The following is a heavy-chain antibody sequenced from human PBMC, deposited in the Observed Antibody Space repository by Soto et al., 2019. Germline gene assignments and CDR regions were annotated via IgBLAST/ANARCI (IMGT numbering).Heavy chain of an antibody. V-gene: IGHV3-21*01. CDR2: ISSSSSYI. Sequence: LRLSCAASGFTFSSYSMSWVRQAPGKGLEWVSSISSSSSYIYYADSVKGRFTISRDNAKNSLYLQMNSLRAEDTAVYYCARDKDDYVWGSYRYPTPSDYWGQGTLVTVSS. J-gene: IGHJ4*02. CDR3: ARDKDDYVWGSYRYPTPSDY. CDR1: GFTFSSYS. D-gene: IGHD3-16*02.